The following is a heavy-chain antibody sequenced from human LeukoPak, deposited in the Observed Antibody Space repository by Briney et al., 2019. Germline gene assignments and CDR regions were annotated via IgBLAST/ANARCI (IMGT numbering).Heavy chain of an antibody. CDR1: GFTFSSYG. D-gene: IGHD2-2*01. CDR3: ARALRVVPAAIGRAYYGMDV. J-gene: IGHJ6*02. CDR2: IWYDGSNK. Sequence: GGSLRLSCAASGFTFSSYGMHWVRQAPGKGLEWVAVIWYDGSNKYYADSVKGRFTISRDNSKNTLYLQMNSLRAEDTAVYYCARALRVVPAAIGRAYYGMDVWGQGTTVTVSS. V-gene: IGHV3-33*01.